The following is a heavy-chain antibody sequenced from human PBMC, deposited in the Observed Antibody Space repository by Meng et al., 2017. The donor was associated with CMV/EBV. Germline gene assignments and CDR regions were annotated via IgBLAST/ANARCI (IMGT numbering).Heavy chain of an antibody. V-gene: IGHV1-2*02. CDR2: INPNSGST. Sequence: ASVKVSCKASGYIFTAYYIYWVRQAPEQGLEWMGWINPNSGSTHYAQKFRGRVTMTRDTSISTAYMELSRLRSDDTAVYYCARESTYCSSTSCYYYYGMDVWGQGTTVTVSS. J-gene: IGHJ6*02. D-gene: IGHD2-2*01. CDR3: ARESTYCSSTSCYYYYGMDV. CDR1: GYIFTAYY.